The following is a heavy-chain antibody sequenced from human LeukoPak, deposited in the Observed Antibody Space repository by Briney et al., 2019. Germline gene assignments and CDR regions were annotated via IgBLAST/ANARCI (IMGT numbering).Heavy chain of an antibody. CDR3: ARAVDTAMTDY. CDR2: ISSSSSYI. J-gene: IGHJ4*02. V-gene: IGHV3-21*01. CDR1: GFTFSGHA. Sequence: PGGSLRLSCAASGFTFSGHAMNWVRQAPGKGLEWVSSISSSSSYIYYADSVKGRFTISRDNAKNSLYLQMNSLRAEDTAVYYCARAVDTAMTDYWGQGTLVTVSS. D-gene: IGHD5-18*01.